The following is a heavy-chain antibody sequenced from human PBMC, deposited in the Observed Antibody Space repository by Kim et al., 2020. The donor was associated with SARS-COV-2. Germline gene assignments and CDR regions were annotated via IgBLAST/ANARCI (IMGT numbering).Heavy chain of an antibody. J-gene: IGHJ2*01. D-gene: IGHD4-4*01. CDR2: INHSGST. CDR1: GGSFSGYY. Sequence: SETLSLTCAVYGGSFSGYYWSWIRQPPGKGLEWIGEINHSGSTNYNPSLKSRVTISVDTSKNQFSLKLSSVTAADTAVYYFARGSSTDYSIHWYFDLWGRGTLVTVSS. CDR3: ARGSSTDYSIHWYFDL. V-gene: IGHV4-34*01.